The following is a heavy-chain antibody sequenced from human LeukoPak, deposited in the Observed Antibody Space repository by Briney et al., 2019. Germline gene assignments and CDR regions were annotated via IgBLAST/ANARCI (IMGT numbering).Heavy chain of an antibody. V-gene: IGHV3-30*02. CDR3: AKAAGRGYNYGDYFDY. D-gene: IGHD5-18*01. CDR2: IPYDGSNK. J-gene: IGHJ4*02. CDR1: GFTFSSYG. Sequence: GGSLRLSCAASGFTFSSYGMHWGRQAPGKGLEWVTFIPYDGSNKYYADSVKGRFTISRDNSKNTLYVQMNSLRAADTAVYYCAKAAGRGYNYGDYFDYWGQGTLVTVSS.